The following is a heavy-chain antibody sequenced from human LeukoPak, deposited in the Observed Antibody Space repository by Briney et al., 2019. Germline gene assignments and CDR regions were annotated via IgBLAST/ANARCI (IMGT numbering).Heavy chain of an antibody. J-gene: IGHJ6*04. V-gene: IGHV4-4*02. CDR3: ARIPLYYYGMDV. Sequence: SETLSLTCAVSGGSISINNWWTWVRQPPGKGLEWIGEIYHSGSTKYNPTFKSRVTISVDKSQNQVSLKLTSVTAADTAVYYCARIPLYYYGMDVWGKGTTVTVSS. CDR2: IYHSGST. CDR1: GGSISINNW.